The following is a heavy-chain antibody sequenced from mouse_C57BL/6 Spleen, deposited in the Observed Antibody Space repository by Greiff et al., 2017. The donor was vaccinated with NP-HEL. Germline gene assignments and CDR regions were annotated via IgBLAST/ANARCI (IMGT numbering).Heavy chain of an antibody. CDR3: ARSMSYGNYFDY. V-gene: IGHV1-80*01. D-gene: IGHD2-1*01. Sequence: QVQLKQSGAELVKPGASVKISCKASGYAFSSYWMNWVKQRPGKGLEWIGQIYPGDGDTNYNGKFKGKATLTADKSSSTAYMQLSSLTSEDSAVYFCARSMSYGNYFDYWGQGTTLTVSS. CDR1: GYAFSSYW. J-gene: IGHJ2*01. CDR2: IYPGDGDT.